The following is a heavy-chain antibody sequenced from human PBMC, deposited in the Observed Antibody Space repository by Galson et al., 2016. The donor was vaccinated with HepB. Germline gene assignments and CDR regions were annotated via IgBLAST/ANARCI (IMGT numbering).Heavy chain of an antibody. CDR1: GGSFSSSA. D-gene: IGHD1-26*01. CDR3: ALGATVTFRAFDV. J-gene: IGHJ3*01. V-gene: IGHV1-69*13. CDR2: IIPVFATP. Sequence: SVKVSCKASGGSFSSSAISWVRQAPGQGLEWMGGIIPVFATPNYAQKFQDRVTITADESTGTAFMELSNLTSDDTAVYYCALGATVTFRAFDVWGHGAMVIVSS.